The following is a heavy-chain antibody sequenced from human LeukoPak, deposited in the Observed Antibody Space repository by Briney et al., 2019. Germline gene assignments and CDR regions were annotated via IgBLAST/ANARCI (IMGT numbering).Heavy chain of an antibody. CDR3: ATVGSGSYSGY. CDR2: IYYSGST. D-gene: IGHD1-26*01. CDR1: GGSISGDYY. V-gene: IGHV4-30-4*01. J-gene: IGHJ4*02. Sequence: SQTLSLTCTVSGGSISGDYYWSWIRQPPGQGLEWIGYIYYSGSTYYNPSLKSRVTISVDTSKNQFSLKLSSVTAADTAVYYCATVGSGSYSGYWGQGTLVTVSS.